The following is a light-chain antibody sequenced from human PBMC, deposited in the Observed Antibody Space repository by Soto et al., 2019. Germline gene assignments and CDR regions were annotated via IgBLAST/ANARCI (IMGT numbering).Light chain of an antibody. CDR2: AAS. J-gene: IGKJ1*01. Sequence: DIQMTQSPSSLSASVGDRVTITCRASQGISNYLAWYQQKPGKVPKLLIYAASTLQSGVPSRFSGSGSGTDFTLTIRSLQPEDVADYYCQTYYRASGTFGQGNKAEIK. V-gene: IGKV1-27*01. CDR3: QTYYRASGT. CDR1: QGISNY.